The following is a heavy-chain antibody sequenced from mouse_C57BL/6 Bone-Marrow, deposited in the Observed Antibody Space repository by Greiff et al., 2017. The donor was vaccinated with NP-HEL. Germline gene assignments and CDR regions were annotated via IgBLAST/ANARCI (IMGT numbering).Heavy chain of an antibody. CDR1: GFNIKNTY. V-gene: IGHV14-3*01. CDR2: IDPANGNT. J-gene: IGHJ4*01. Sequence: VQLQQSVAELVRPGASVKLSCTASGFNIKNTYMHWVKQRPEQGLEWIGRIDPANGNTKYAPKFQGKATITADTSSNTAYLQLSSLTSEDTAIYYGARDYDGLGTLYAMDYWGQGTSVTVSS. CDR3: ARDYDGLGTLYAMDY. D-gene: IGHD2-4*01.